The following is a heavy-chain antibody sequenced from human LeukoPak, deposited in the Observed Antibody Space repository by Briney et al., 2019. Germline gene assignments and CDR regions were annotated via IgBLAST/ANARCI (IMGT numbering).Heavy chain of an antibody. Sequence: GASVKVSCKASGYTFTSYDINWVRQATGQGPEWMGWMNPNSGNTGYAQKFQGRVTMTRNTSISTAYMELSSLRSEDTAVYYCARGLKSAATGRTYYYYMDVWGKGTTVTISS. D-gene: IGHD6-13*01. J-gene: IGHJ6*03. V-gene: IGHV1-8*01. CDR3: ARGLKSAATGRTYYYYMDV. CDR1: GYTFTSYD. CDR2: MNPNSGNT.